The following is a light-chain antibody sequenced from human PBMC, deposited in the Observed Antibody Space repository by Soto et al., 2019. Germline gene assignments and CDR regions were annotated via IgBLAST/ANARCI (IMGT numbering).Light chain of an antibody. J-gene: IGLJ1*01. Sequence: QSVLTQPPSASGTPGQRVTISCSGSSSNIGSNSVNWYQQLPGKAPKPLIYSNNQRPSGVPDRFSASKSGTSASLAISGLQSEDEADYYCATWDDSLTGFVLGTGTKVTVL. CDR2: SNN. V-gene: IGLV1-44*01. CDR1: SSNIGSNS. CDR3: ATWDDSLTGFV.